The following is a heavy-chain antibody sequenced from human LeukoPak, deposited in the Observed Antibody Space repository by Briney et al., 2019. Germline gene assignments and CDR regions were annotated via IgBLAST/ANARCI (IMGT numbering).Heavy chain of an antibody. CDR3: ARVYYDFWRQSPNNYYYYYGMDV. V-gene: IGHV3-33*01. D-gene: IGHD3-3*01. J-gene: IGHJ6*02. CDR1: GFTFSSYG. CDR2: IWYDGSNK. Sequence: GGSLRLSCAASGFTFSSYGMHWVRQAPGKGLEWVAVIWYDGSNKYYADSVKGRFTISRDNSKNTLYLQMNSLRAEDTAVYYCARVYYDFWRQSPNNYYYYYGMDVWGQGTTVTVSS.